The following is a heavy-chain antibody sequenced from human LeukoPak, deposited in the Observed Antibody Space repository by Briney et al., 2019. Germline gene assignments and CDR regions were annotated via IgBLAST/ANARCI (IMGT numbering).Heavy chain of an antibody. V-gene: IGHV3-30*02. CDR2: IRYDGENK. Sequence: GGFLRLSCAASGFIFSNYGMHWVRQAPGKGLEWVAFIRYDGENKYYADSVKGRFTISRDNSKNTMDLQMNSLRGEDTAVYYCAKTESGWSGSLDYWGQGTLVTVSS. J-gene: IGHJ4*02. CDR1: GFIFSNYG. D-gene: IGHD6-19*01. CDR3: AKTESGWSGSLDY.